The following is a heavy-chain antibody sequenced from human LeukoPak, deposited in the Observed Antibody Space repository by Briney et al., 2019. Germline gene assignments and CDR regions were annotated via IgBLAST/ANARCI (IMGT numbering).Heavy chain of an antibody. D-gene: IGHD3-22*01. CDR3: AKGDSSGYYYLYYYYGMDV. Sequence: GRSLRLSCAASGFTFSSYGMHWVRQAPGKGLEWVAVISYDGSNKYYADSVKGRFTISRDNSKNTLYLQMNSLRAEDTAVYYCAKGDSSGYYYLYYYYGMDVWGQGTTVTVSS. V-gene: IGHV3-30*18. CDR2: ISYDGSNK. CDR1: GFTFSSYG. J-gene: IGHJ6*02.